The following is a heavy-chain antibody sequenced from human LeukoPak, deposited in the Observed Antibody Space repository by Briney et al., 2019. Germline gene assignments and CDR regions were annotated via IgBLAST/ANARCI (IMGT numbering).Heavy chain of an antibody. V-gene: IGHV4-39*02. J-gene: IGHJ5*02. CDR1: GGSISSSSYY. CDR2: IYYSGST. D-gene: IGHD3-10*01. Sequence: KSSETLSLTCTVSGGSISSSSYYWGWIRQPPGKGLEWIGSIYYSGSTYYNPSLKSRVTISVDTSKNQFSLKLSSVTAADTAVYYCARDLWFGDGGWFDPWGQGTLVTVSS. CDR3: ARDLWFGDGGWFDP.